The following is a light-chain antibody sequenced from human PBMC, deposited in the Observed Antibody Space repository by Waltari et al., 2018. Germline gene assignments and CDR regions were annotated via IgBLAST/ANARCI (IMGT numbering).Light chain of an antibody. Sequence: EVVLTQSPPTLSLSPGERATLSCRASQSVSIYLVWYQQKPGQAPRLLISDASNKATGIPARFSGGGSGTDFTLTISSLEPEDSAVYYCQQRNTWPTVTFGGGTKVEIK. J-gene: IGKJ4*01. V-gene: IGKV3-11*01. CDR3: QQRNTWPTVT. CDR1: QSVSIY. CDR2: DAS.